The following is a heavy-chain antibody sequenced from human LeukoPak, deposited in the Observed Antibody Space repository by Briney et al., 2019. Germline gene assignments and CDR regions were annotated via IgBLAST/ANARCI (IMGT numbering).Heavy chain of an antibody. CDR3: ARGSPFNWNYPPTSTWFDY. CDR2: INHSGST. CDR1: GGSFSGYY. Sequence: SETLSLTCAVYGGSFSGYYWSWIRQPPGKGLEWIGEINHSGSTNYNPSLKSRVTISVDTSKNQFSLKLSSLTAADTAVYYCARGSPFNWNYPPTSTWFDYWGQGTLVTVSS. V-gene: IGHV4-34*01. J-gene: IGHJ4*02. D-gene: IGHD1-7*01.